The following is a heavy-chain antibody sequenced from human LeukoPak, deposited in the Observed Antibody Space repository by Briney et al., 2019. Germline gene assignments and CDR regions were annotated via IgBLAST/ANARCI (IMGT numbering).Heavy chain of an antibody. Sequence: SETLSLTCTVSGASISSYYWSWIRQPAGKGLEWIGRIYATGSTNYNPSLESRVTMSVDTSKNHLSLKVTSVTAADTAVYYCARDDYGSGFDYWGQGTLVTVSS. CDR2: IYATGST. CDR3: ARDDYGSGFDY. J-gene: IGHJ4*02. V-gene: IGHV4-4*07. CDR1: GASISSYY. D-gene: IGHD3-10*01.